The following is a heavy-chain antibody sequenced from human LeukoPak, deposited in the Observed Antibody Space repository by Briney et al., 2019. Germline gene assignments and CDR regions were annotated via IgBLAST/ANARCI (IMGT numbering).Heavy chain of an antibody. CDR3: AKDLAAAGTGGLDY. Sequence: GGSLRLSCAASGFPFSSYVMSWVRQAPGKGLQWVSAISGSGGTTYYADSVKGRFTISGDNSKNSLYLQMNSLRAEDTALYYCAKDLAAAGTGGLDYWGQGTLVTVSS. V-gene: IGHV3-23*01. D-gene: IGHD6-13*01. CDR1: GFPFSSYV. CDR2: ISGSGGTT. J-gene: IGHJ4*02.